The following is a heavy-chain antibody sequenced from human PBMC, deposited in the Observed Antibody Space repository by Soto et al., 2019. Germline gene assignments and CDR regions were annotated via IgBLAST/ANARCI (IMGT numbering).Heavy chain of an antibody. CDR3: AKSRGVDNYDYGMDV. V-gene: IGHV3-30*18. CDR2: ISYDGSKK. J-gene: IGHJ6*02. CDR1: GLSFGSYG. D-gene: IGHD3-10*01. Sequence: QVQLMESGGGVVQPGGSLRLSCVVSGLSFGSYGMHWVRQAPGKGLEWVALISYDGSKKYYMDSVKGRFTISRDNSLGTLFLQMISLRPEDTAVYYCAKSRGVDNYDYGMDVWGQGTTVTVSS.